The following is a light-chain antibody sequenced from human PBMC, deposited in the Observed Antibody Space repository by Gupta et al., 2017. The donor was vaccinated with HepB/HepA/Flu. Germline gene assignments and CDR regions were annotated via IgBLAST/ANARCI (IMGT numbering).Light chain of an antibody. CDR1: SSNTGSNT. V-gene: IGLV1-44*01. CDR3: AAWYDSLNGPV. CDR2: RHD. J-gene: IGLJ3*02. Sequence: SLPTQPPSASGSPGLRVTFSCSGSSSNTGSNTVNWYQQPPATAPKLLIYRHDQRPPGVPDRFSGSKSGTSASLAISWLQSEDEADYYCAAWYDSLNGPVFGGGTKVTVL.